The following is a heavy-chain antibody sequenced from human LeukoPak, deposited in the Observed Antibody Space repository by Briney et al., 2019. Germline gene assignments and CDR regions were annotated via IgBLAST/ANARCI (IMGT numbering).Heavy chain of an antibody. D-gene: IGHD3-22*01. Sequence: GGSLRLSCAASGFTFSDYAMSWVRRAPGKGLGWVSGISGSGGSTYYADSVKGRFTISRDNSKNTLYLQMNSLRAEDTAVYYCARDPEGYYDSSGYYTGDNWFDPWGQGTLVTVSS. J-gene: IGHJ5*02. CDR3: ARDPEGYYDSSGYYTGDNWFDP. CDR1: GFTFSDYA. CDR2: ISGSGGST. V-gene: IGHV3-23*01.